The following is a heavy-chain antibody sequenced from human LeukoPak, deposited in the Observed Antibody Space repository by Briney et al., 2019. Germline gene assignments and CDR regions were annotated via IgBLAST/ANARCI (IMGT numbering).Heavy chain of an antibody. Sequence: ASVKVSCKASGYTFTAYYMHWVRQAPGQGLEWMGWINPDSGDTNYAQKFQDRVTMTRDTFTAHMELSGLRSDDTAIYFCARVPIFGLVRNWFDPWGQGTLVTVSS. V-gene: IGHV1-2*02. D-gene: IGHD3/OR15-3a*01. CDR2: INPDSGDT. CDR1: GYTFTAYY. J-gene: IGHJ5*02. CDR3: ARVPIFGLVRNWFDP.